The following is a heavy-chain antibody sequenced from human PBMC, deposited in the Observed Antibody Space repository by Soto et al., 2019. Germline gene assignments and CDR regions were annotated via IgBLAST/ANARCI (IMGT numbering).Heavy chain of an antibody. CDR2: VYYTGDT. J-gene: IGHJ4*02. CDR3: VSYKLTTTFDY. Sequence: SETLSLTCTVSGASISTPGSYWGWVRQSPGTGLQWIGFVYYTGDTYYSPSFKSRVTMSVDTSKNQLSMTLRSMTAADTALFYCVSYKLTTTFDYWGQGALVTIS. V-gene: IGHV4-39*01. D-gene: IGHD1-1*01. CDR1: GASISTPGSY.